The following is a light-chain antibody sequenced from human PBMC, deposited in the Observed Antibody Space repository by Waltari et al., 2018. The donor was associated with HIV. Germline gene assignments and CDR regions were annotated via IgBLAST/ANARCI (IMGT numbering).Light chain of an antibody. CDR1: SSDVGTYSL. V-gene: IGLV2-23*03. Sequence: QSALTQPASVSGSPGQSITISCTGRSSDVGTYSLVSWYHHHPGKAPKLMIYEGNKRPSGVSNRFSGSKSGNTASLTISGLQAEDEADYYCSSYTSFSTVLFGGGTKLTVL. CDR3: SSYTSFSTVL. CDR2: EGN. J-gene: IGLJ2*01.